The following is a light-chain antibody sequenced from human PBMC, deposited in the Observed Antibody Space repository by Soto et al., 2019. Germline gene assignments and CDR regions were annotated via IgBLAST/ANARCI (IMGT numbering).Light chain of an antibody. CDR3: QQRSNWPKT. V-gene: IGKV3-11*01. CDR2: DAS. CDR1: QSVDTY. Sequence: DIVLTQSPATLSLSPGERATLSCRASQSVDTYLAWYQQKPGQAPRLLIYDASNRATGIPARFSGGGSGTDFTLTISSLEPEDFAVYYCQQRSNWPKTFGGGTKVEIK. J-gene: IGKJ4*01.